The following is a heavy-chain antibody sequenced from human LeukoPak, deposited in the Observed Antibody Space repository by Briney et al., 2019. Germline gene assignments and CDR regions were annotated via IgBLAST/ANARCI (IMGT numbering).Heavy chain of an antibody. CDR2: ISGSGSST. D-gene: IGHD3-10*01. CDR3: AREGTFGDHPSALNL. Sequence: GGSLRLSCAASGFTFSSYAMSWVRQAPGKGLEWVSAISGSGSSTYYADSVKGRFTISGDNSKNTLYLQMNSLRAEDTAVYYCAREGTFGDHPSALNLWGQGTLVTVSS. V-gene: IGHV3-23*01. CDR1: GFTFSSYA. J-gene: IGHJ5*02.